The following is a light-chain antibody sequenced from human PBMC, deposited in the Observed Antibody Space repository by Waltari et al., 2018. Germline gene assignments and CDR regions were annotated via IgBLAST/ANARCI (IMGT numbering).Light chain of an antibody. V-gene: IGLV1-44*01. CDR1: SSNIGRKG. CDR3: AAWDDSLNGPV. Sequence: QSVLTQPPSASGTPGQRVTIFCAGSSSNIGRKGVNWYQQFPGTAPKLLIYTNNRRPSGVPDRFSGSKSGTSASLAITGLQSEDEADYYCAAWDDSLNGPVFGGGTKLTVL. CDR2: TNN. J-gene: IGLJ2*01.